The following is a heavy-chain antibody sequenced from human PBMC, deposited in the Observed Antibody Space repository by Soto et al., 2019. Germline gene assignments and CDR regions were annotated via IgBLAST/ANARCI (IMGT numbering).Heavy chain of an antibody. V-gene: IGHV3-7*02. Sequence: EVQLVESGGGLVQPGGSLRLSCEASGFTFSSRWMTWVRQGPGKGLEWVANIKQDENGKDYVDSVKGRFTISRDNAKTSLYLQMNSLRAEDTAVYYCATPDGPAAAGLVLDFWGQGTLVTVSS. J-gene: IGHJ4*02. CDR1: GFTFSSRW. CDR2: IKQDENGK. D-gene: IGHD6-13*01. CDR3: ATPDGPAAAGLVLDF.